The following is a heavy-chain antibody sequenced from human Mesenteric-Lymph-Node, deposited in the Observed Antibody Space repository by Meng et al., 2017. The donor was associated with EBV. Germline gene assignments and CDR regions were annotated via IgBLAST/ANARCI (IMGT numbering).Heavy chain of an antibody. CDR1: GGFINSSFS. D-gene: IGHD4-17*01. CDR2: IYHSGTT. V-gene: IGHV4-4*02. Sequence: QVQLQESGPGLVKPSGTLSLNCAVSGGFINSSFSWSWVRQPPGKGLEWMAEIYHSGTTNYNPSLKSRLTISVDKSKNQFSLKVTSVTAADTAVYYCARVDDYVKSRVYWGQGTLVTVSS. J-gene: IGHJ4*02. CDR3: ARVDDYVKSRVY.